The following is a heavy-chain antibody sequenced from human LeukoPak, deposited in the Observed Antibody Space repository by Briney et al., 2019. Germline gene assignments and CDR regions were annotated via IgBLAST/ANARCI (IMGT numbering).Heavy chain of an antibody. Sequence: ASVKVSCKASGYTFATYSISWVRQAPGQGLEWMGWISAHNGHTNYAQKVQGRVTMTTDTSTTTAYMELRSLRSDDTAIYYCARISASYYYYGIDVWGQGTTVTVSS. J-gene: IGHJ6*02. CDR2: ISAHNGHT. CDR1: GYTFATYS. V-gene: IGHV1-18*01. CDR3: ARISASYYYYGIDV.